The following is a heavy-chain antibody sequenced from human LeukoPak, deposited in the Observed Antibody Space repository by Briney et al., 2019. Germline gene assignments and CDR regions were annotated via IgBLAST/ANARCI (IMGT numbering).Heavy chain of an antibody. Sequence: GGSLRLSCAASGFTVSSNYMSWVRQAPGKGLEWVSVIYSDGSTYYADSVKGRFTISRDNAKNSLYLQMNSLRAEDTAVYYCASTPRYSGYYFDYWGPGTLVTVSS. J-gene: IGHJ4*02. CDR3: ASTPRYSGYYFDY. D-gene: IGHD5-12*01. CDR1: GFTVSSNY. V-gene: IGHV3-53*01. CDR2: IYSDGST.